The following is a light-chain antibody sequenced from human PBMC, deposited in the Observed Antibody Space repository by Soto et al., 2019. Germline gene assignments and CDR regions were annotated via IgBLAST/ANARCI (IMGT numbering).Light chain of an antibody. V-gene: IGKV3-20*01. J-gene: IGKJ4*01. CDR2: DAS. CDR1: QSVSISY. CDR3: QQYGSSPLT. Sequence: EIVLTQSPGTLSLSPGERATLSCRASQSVSISYLAWYQQKPGQAPRLLIYDASSRATGIPDRFSGSGSGTDFTLTISRLEPEDFAVYYCQQYGSSPLTFGGGTKVEIK.